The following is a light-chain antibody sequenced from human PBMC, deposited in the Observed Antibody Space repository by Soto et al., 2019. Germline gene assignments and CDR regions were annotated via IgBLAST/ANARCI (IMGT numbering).Light chain of an antibody. CDR3: QHYGSALFT. CDR2: GAS. J-gene: IGKJ3*01. CDR1: QSFSSSY. Sequence: EIVLTQSPGTLSLSPGERATLSCRASQSFSSSYLAWYQQKPGQAPSLLIYGASSRATGIPDRFSGSGSGTDFTLTISSLEPEDLAVYYCQHYGSALFTFGPGTKVDVK. V-gene: IGKV3-20*01.